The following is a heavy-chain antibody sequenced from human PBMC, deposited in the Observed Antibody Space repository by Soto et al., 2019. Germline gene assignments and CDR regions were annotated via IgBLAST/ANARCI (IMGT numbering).Heavy chain of an antibody. CDR2: LYYGRSA. J-gene: IGHJ5*02. CDR3: ARVPGDFWSGYYSWFDP. D-gene: IGHD3-3*01. Sequence: SETLSLTCAVSGDSISSYYCMWIRQPPGKGLESIGYLYYGRSANYNPSLKSRVTLSVDTSTNQCSLTLSSMTAADTAVYYCARVPGDFWSGYYSWFDPWGQGSLVTVSS. V-gene: IGHV4-59*01. CDR1: GDSISSYY.